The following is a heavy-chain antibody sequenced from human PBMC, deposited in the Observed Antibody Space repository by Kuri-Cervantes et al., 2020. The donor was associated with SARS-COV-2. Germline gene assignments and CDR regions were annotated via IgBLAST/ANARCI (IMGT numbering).Heavy chain of an antibody. Sequence: GGSLRLXCAXSXXTXSSYGXHWXXQAPXXGLEWVXXIXXXGSNXXYAXSXKGRXXXXRDXSXXKLXLXXXSLXXXDTAVXYCXXXLSIDYWGQGTLVTVSS. CDR3: XXXLSIDY. CDR1: XXTXSSYG. V-gene: IGHV3-30*02. J-gene: IGHJ4*02. CDR2: IXXXGSNX. D-gene: IGHD3-9*01.